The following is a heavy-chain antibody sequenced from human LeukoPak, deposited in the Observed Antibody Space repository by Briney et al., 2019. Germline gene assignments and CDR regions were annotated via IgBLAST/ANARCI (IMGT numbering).Heavy chain of an antibody. J-gene: IGHJ4*02. D-gene: IGHD5-12*01. CDR1: GFTFSDYY. Sequence: GGSLRLSCAASGFTFSDYYMSWIRQAPGKGLEWVSYISSGSSYTSYAGSVKGRFTISRDNAKNSLYLQMNSLRAEDTAVYYCARLGWATAPLDYWGQGTLVTVSS. V-gene: IGHV3-11*06. CDR2: ISSGSSYT. CDR3: ARLGWATAPLDY.